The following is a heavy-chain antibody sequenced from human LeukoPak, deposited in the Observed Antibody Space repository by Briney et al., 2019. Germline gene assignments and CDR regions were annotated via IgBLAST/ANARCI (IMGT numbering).Heavy chain of an antibody. V-gene: IGHV3-43*02. Sequence: GGSLRLSCAASGFTFDDYAMHWVRQAPGKGLEWVSLISGDGGSTYYADSVKGRFTISRDNSKNSLYLQMNSLRTEDTALYYCGKDPGELNLGYWGQGTLVTVSS. CDR2: ISGDGGST. CDR3: GKDPGELNLGY. J-gene: IGHJ4*02. D-gene: IGHD1-26*01. CDR1: GFTFDDYA.